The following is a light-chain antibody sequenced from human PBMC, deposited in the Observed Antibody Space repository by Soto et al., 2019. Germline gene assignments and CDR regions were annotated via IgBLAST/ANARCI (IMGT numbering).Light chain of an antibody. J-gene: IGKJ1*01. V-gene: IGKV1-5*03. CDR2: KAS. CDR3: QQYNSYSLWT. CDR1: QSISSW. Sequence: DIQMTQSPSTLSASVGDRVTITCRASQSISSWLAWYQQKPGKAPNLLIYKASSLESGVPSRFSGSGSGTEFTLTISSLQPDDFATYYCQQYNSYSLWTFGQGTKVEIK.